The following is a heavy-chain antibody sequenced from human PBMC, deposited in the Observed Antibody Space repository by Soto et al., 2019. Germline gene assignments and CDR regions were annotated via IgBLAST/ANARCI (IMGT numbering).Heavy chain of an antibody. CDR3: ARVPIHGYGSGVDYYGMDV. V-gene: IGHV4-30-4*01. CDR1: GGSISSGDYY. Sequence: SETLSLTCTVSGGSISSGDYYWSWIRQPPGKGLEWIGYIYYSGSTYYNPSLKSRVTISVDTSKNQFSLKLSSVTAADTAVYYCARVPIHGYGSGVDYYGMDVWGQGTTVTVSS. CDR2: IYYSGST. D-gene: IGHD3-10*01. J-gene: IGHJ6*02.